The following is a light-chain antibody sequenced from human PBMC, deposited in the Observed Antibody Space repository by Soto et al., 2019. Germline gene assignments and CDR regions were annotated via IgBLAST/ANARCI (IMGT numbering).Light chain of an antibody. V-gene: IGLV2-14*01. Sequence: QSALTQPASVSGSPGQSITISCTGTSSDIGGYNYVSWYQHHPGKAPKLMIYEVTHRPSGVSSRFSGSKSANTASLTISGLQAEDEADYYCSSYTSSSTPVFGGGTKLTVL. CDR2: EVT. CDR3: SSYTSSSTPV. CDR1: SSDIGGYNY. J-gene: IGLJ2*01.